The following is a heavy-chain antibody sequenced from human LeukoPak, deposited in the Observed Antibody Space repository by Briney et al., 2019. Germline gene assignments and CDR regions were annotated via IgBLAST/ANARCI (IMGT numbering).Heavy chain of an antibody. V-gene: IGHV3-7*01. J-gene: IGHJ4*02. CDR1: GFTFSSYA. D-gene: IGHD1-7*01. CDR3: ARAGSNWNYVY. Sequence: PGGSLRLSCAASGFTFSSYAMSWVRQIPGKGLEWVANIKQDGSEKYYADALKGRFTISRDNTKNSLSLQMNSLIVEDTAVYYCARAGSNWNYVYWGQGTLVTVSS. CDR2: IKQDGSEK.